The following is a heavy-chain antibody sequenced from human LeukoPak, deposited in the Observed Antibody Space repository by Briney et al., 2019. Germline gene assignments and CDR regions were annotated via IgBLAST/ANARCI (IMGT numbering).Heavy chain of an antibody. J-gene: IGHJ4*01. Sequence: SGGSLRLSCVASGFTFSNHWMHWVRQVPGKGLVWVSRVDVGGGSTSYADSVKGRFSISRDNGENTLYLQMNSLRVEDTAVYYCARGPGSSGGAYVGDYWGHGTLVTVSS. CDR3: ARGPGSSGGAYVGDY. V-gene: IGHV3-74*01. CDR1: GFTFSNHW. CDR2: VDVGGGST. D-gene: IGHD3-22*01.